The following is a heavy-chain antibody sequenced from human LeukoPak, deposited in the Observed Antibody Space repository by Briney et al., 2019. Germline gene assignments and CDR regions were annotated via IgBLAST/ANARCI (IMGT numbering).Heavy chain of an antibody. CDR1: GGTFSSYA. CDR3: ARQAESTHYYYYMDV. CDR2: IIPIFGTA. D-gene: IGHD1-14*01. J-gene: IGHJ6*03. V-gene: IGHV1-69*05. Sequence: GASVKVSCKASGGTFSSYAISWVRQAPGQGLEWMGGIIPIFGTANYAQKFQGRVTITTDESTSTAYMELSSLRSEDTAVYYCARQAESTHYYYYMDVWGKGTTVTVSS.